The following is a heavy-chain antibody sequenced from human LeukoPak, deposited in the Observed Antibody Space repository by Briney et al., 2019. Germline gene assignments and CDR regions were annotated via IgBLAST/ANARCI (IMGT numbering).Heavy chain of an antibody. CDR1: GFTFSSYE. CDR3: TRDPNSGSYSAEYFQP. J-gene: IGHJ1*01. CDR2: IRSKLYGGTT. Sequence: GGSLRLSCAASGFTFSSYEMNWVRQAPGKGLEWVGFIRSKLYGGTTEYAASVKGRFTISRDDSKSIAYLQMNSLKTEDTAVYYCTRDPNSGSYSAEYFQPWGQGTLVTVSS. D-gene: IGHD1-26*01. V-gene: IGHV3-49*04.